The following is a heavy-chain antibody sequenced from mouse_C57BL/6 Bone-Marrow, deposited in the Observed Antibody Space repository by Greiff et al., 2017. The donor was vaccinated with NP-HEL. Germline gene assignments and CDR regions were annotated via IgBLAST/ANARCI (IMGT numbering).Heavy chain of an antibody. D-gene: IGHD2-4*01. V-gene: IGHV1-69*01. Sequence: QVQLQQPGAELVMPGASVKLSCKASGYTFTSYWMPWVKQRPGQGLEWIGEIDPSDSYTNYNQKFKGKSTLTVDKSSSTAYMQLSSLTSEDSAVYYCAREVIYYYYDGRVFDYWGRGTTLTVSA. J-gene: IGHJ2*01. CDR2: IDPSDSYT. CDR1: GYTFTSYW. CDR3: AREVIYYYYDGRVFDY.